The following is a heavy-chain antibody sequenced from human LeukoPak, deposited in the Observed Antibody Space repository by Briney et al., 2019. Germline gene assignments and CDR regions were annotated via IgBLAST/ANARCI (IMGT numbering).Heavy chain of an antibody. J-gene: IGHJ4*02. CDR1: GGSISSGGYS. Sequence: PSETLSLTCAVSGGSISSGGYSWSWIRQPPGKGLEWIGYIYHSGSTYYNPSLKSRVTTSVDRSKNQFSLKLSSVTAADTAVYYCARAPGYCSGGSCRLIPNFDYWGQGTLVTVSS. CDR3: ARAPGYCSGGSCRLIPNFDY. CDR2: IYHSGST. D-gene: IGHD2-15*01. V-gene: IGHV4-30-2*01.